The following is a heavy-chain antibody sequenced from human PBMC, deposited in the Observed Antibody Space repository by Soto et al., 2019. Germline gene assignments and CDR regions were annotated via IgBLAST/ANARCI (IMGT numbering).Heavy chain of an antibody. Sequence: SETLSLTCTVSGAFISGYYWSWIRQPAGKGLEWIGRSYTSGSTKYSPSLKRRATMSVDTSKKQFSLKLNSVTAADTAVYYCARESTVAGTDNWFDSWGQGTLVTVSS. CDR2: SYTSGST. J-gene: IGHJ5*01. V-gene: IGHV4-4*07. CDR3: ARESTVAGTDNWFDS. D-gene: IGHD6-13*01. CDR1: GAFISGYY.